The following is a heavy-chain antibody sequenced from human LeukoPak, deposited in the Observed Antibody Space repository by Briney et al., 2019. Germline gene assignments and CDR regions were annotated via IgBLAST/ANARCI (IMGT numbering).Heavy chain of an antibody. CDR1: GFTFSGYA. Sequence: PGGSLRLSCAASGFTFSGYAMSWVRQAPGKGLEWVSGISGSGGSTFYADSVKGRFTISRDNTKSSLYLQINSLRAEDTAVYYCARDGTAAGLYFDLWGQGTLVTVSS. V-gene: IGHV3-23*01. J-gene: IGHJ4*01. CDR3: ARDGTAAGLYFDL. CDR2: ISGSGGST. D-gene: IGHD6-13*01.